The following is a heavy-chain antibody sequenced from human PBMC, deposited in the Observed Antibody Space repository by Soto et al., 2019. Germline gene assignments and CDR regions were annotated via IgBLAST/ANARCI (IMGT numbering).Heavy chain of an antibody. CDR2: IYHSGST. J-gene: IGHJ4*02. Sequence: SETLSLTCAVSGGPISSGGYSWSWIRQPPGKGLEWIGYIYHSGSTYYNPSLKSRVTISVDRSKNQFSLKLSSVTAADTAVYYCDRGSNYYDSSGQFDYWGPGTLVTVYS. V-gene: IGHV4-30-2*01. CDR1: GGPISSGGYS. CDR3: DRGSNYYDSSGQFDY. D-gene: IGHD3-22*01.